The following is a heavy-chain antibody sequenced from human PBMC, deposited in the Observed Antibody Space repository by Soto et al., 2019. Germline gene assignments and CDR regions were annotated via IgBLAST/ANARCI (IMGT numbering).Heavy chain of an antibody. Sequence: PGGSLRLSCAASGFTFSNAWMDWVRQAPGKGLEWVGRIKSKTDGGTTDYAAPVKGRFTISRDDSKNTLYLQMNSLKTEDTAVYYCTTEENYYDSSGYYLIGYWGPGTLVTVSS. D-gene: IGHD3-22*01. CDR1: GFTFSNAW. CDR2: IKSKTDGGTT. V-gene: IGHV3-15*07. CDR3: TTEENYYDSSGYYLIGY. J-gene: IGHJ4*02.